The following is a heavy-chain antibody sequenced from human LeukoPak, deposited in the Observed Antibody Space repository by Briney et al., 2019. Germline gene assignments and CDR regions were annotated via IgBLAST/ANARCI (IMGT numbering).Heavy chain of an antibody. D-gene: IGHD3-22*01. Sequence: GGSLRLSCAASGFTFSNYWMHWVRQAPGKGLVWVSHIHSDGSSTTYADSVKGRFTVSRDNAKNTLCLQMNSLRAEDTAVYYCARSFYYDSSAYWFDYWGQGTPVTVSS. V-gene: IGHV3-74*01. J-gene: IGHJ4*02. CDR2: IHSDGSST. CDR1: GFTFSNYW. CDR3: ARSFYYDSSAYWFDY.